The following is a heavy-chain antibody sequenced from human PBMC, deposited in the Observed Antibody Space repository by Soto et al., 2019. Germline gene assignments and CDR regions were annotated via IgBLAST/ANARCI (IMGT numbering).Heavy chain of an antibody. V-gene: IGHV3-30-3*01. Sequence: VQLLESGGGLVQPGRSLRLSCAASGFTFSSYAMHWVRQAPGKGLEWVAVISYDGSNKYYADSVKGRFTISRDNSKNRKYLQMNSLRAEDTAVYYCARGDAPPFRVAAWYFDLWGRGTLVTVSS. J-gene: IGHJ2*01. CDR1: GFTFSSYA. CDR2: ISYDGSNK. D-gene: IGHD6-19*01. CDR3: ARGDAPPFRVAAWYFDL.